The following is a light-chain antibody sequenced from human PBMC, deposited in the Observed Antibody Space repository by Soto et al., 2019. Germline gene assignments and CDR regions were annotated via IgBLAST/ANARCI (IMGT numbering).Light chain of an antibody. CDR1: QSVSSSY. Sequence: EIVLTQSPGTLSLSPGEIATLSCRASQSVSSSYLAWYQQKPGQAPRILIYGASSRATGIPDRFSGSGSGTECTLTISSLQSDDVATYYCQHYNSYSGAFGQGTKVDI. V-gene: IGKV3-20*01. J-gene: IGKJ1*01. CDR2: GAS. CDR3: QHYNSYSGA.